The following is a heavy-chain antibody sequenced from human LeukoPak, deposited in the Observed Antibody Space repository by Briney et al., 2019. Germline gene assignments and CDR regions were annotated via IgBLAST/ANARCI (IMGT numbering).Heavy chain of an antibody. CDR1: GYTFTSYD. CDR3: ARLVSSAYCGGDCFLFDY. Sequence: KVSCKASGYTFTSYDINWVRQMPGKGLEWMGIIYPGDSDTRYSPSFQGQVTISADKSISTAYLQWSSLKASDTAMYYCARLVSSAYCGGDCFLFDYWGQGTLVTVSS. V-gene: IGHV5-51*01. D-gene: IGHD2-21*02. J-gene: IGHJ4*02. CDR2: IYPGDSDT.